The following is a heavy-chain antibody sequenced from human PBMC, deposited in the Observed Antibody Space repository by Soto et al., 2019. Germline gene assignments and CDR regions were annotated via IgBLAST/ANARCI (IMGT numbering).Heavy chain of an antibody. Sequence: PXGSLRLSCAASGFTFTDYWTHWVRQAPGKGLVWVSRINSDGSRTSYADSVTGRFTISRDNAKNTLYLQMNSLRVEDTALYYCARETYRGFYFDYWGQGTLVTVSS. CDR1: GFTFTDYW. D-gene: IGHD4-4*01. V-gene: IGHV3-74*01. CDR2: INSDGSRT. J-gene: IGHJ4*02. CDR3: ARETYRGFYFDY.